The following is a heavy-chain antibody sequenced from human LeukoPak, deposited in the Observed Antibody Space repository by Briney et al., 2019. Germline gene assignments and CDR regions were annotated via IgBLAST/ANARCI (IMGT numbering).Heavy chain of an antibody. V-gene: IGHV3-30-3*01. CDR1: GFTFSSYA. D-gene: IGHD3-22*01. CDR3: ATDPDSSGYYYPIFDY. J-gene: IGHJ4*02. Sequence: GGSLRLSCAASGFTFSSYAMHWVRQAPGKGLVWVAIISYDGSNKYYADSVKGRFTISRDKSKNTLYLQINSLRAEDTAVYYCATDPDSSGYYYPIFDYWGQGTLVTVSS. CDR2: ISYDGSNK.